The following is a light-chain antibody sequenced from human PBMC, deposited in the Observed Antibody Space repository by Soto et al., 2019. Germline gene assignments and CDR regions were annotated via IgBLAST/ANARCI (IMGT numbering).Light chain of an antibody. J-gene: IGKJ1*01. V-gene: IGKV3-15*01. CDR2: GAS. Sequence: EIVMTQSPATLSVSPGERATLSCRASQSVSSNLAWYQQKPGQAPRLLIYGASTRATGIPARFSGSVSGTEFTLTISSLQSEDFAVYYFQPYNNWGTFGQGTKVEIK. CDR1: QSVSSN. CDR3: QPYNNWGT.